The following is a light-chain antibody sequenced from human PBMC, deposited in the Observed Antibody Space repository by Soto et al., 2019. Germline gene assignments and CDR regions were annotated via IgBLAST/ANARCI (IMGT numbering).Light chain of an antibody. Sequence: EIVMTQSPATLSVSPGERVTLSCRASESISRNLAWYKQKPGQAPRLLIYGASSRDTGVPARFSGGGSGTECTLTISSLQSEDSAVYFCQQYMNWPPLTFGPGTKVDV. CDR3: QQYMNWPPLT. CDR2: GAS. CDR1: ESISRN. V-gene: IGKV3-15*01. J-gene: IGKJ3*01.